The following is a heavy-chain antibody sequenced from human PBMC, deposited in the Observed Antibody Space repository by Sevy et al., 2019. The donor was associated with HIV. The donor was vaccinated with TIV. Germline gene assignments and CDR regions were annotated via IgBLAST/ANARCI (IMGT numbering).Heavy chain of an antibody. V-gene: IGHV4-38-2*02. CDR1: GYSISSGYL. CDR3: ANFGRLLINGYAFDV. D-gene: IGHD3-16*01. Sequence: SETLSLTCTVSGYSISSGYLWGWIRQPPGKGLEWIGSVDHTGNTYYNPSLKSRVTTSVDTSKNQFSLRLSSVTAADTAVYYCANFGRLLINGYAFDVWGQGTMVTVSS. CDR2: VDHTGNT. J-gene: IGHJ3*01.